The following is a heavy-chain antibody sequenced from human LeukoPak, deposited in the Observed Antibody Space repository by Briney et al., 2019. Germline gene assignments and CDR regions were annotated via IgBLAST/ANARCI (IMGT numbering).Heavy chain of an antibody. J-gene: IGHJ4*02. CDR3: ARGYTFYFDY. Sequence: SCKASGYTFNNHYMHWVRQAPGQGLEWVAVISYDGSNKYYADSVKGRFTISRDNSKNTLYLQMNSLRAEDTAVYYCARGYTFYFDYWGQGTLVTVSS. D-gene: IGHD2-2*02. CDR2: ISYDGSNK. V-gene: IGHV3-30*16. CDR1: GYTFNNHY.